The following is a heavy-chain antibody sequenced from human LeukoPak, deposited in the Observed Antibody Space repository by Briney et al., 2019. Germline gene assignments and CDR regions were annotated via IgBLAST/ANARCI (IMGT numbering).Heavy chain of an antibody. CDR1: GFSFGNHA. D-gene: IGHD3-16*02. CDR3: AKGGSYRSQPYFDY. Sequence: PGGSLRLSCAASGFSFGNHAMIWVRQAPGKGLEWVSAISGSGGSTYYADSVKGRFTISRDSSKNTVYLQMNSLRAEDTAVYYCAKGGSYRSQPYFDYWGQGTPVTVSS. V-gene: IGHV3-23*01. CDR2: ISGSGGST. J-gene: IGHJ4*02.